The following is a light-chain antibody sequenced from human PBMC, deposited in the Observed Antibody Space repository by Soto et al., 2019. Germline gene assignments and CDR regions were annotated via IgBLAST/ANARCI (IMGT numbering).Light chain of an antibody. V-gene: IGKV3-15*01. CDR1: QSISTE. Sequence: EIAMTQSPATLSVSPGERATLSCRASQSISTELAWYQQIPGQPPRLLIYSASTRATGVPAIFTGSGSGSEFTLTISGLQSEDFAIYYCQQGHNWPLTFGQGTRLEI. J-gene: IGKJ2*01. CDR2: SAS. CDR3: QQGHNWPLT.